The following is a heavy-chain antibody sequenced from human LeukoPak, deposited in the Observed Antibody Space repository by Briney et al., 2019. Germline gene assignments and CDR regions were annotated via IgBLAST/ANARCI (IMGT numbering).Heavy chain of an antibody. V-gene: IGHV4-61*01. CDR1: GGSVSSGSYY. Sequence: SETLSLTCTVSGGSVSSGSYYWSWTRQPPGKGLEWIGYIYYSGSTNYNPSLKSRVTISVDTSKNQFSLKLSSVTAADTAVYYCARAPGIVVVVAATPSAFDIWGQGTMVTVSS. CDR2: IYYSGST. J-gene: IGHJ3*02. D-gene: IGHD2-15*01. CDR3: ARAPGIVVVVAATPSAFDI.